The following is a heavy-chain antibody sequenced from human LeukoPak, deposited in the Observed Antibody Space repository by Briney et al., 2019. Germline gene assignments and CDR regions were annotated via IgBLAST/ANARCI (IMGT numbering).Heavy chain of an antibody. CDR3: ARGPTVTTDY. V-gene: IGHV4-61*08. Sequence: SETLSLTCTVSGGSVSSGVYYWSWIRQPPGKGLEWIGYIYYSGNTNYNPSLKSRVTISLDTSKNQFSLKVSSVTAADTAVYYCARGPTVTTDYWGQGTLVTVSS. D-gene: IGHD4-17*01. CDR2: IYYSGNT. J-gene: IGHJ4*02. CDR1: GGSVSSGVYY.